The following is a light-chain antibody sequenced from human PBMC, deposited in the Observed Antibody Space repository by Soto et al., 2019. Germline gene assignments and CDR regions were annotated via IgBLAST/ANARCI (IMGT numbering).Light chain of an antibody. CDR1: QTVRNNY. Sequence: ELVLTQSPGTLSLSLGERATLSCRARQTVRNNYLARYQQKPGQAPRLLIYDASSRATGIPDRFSGGGSGTDFTLTISRLEPEDFAVCYCQQFSSYPLTFGGGTKVDIK. CDR3: QQFSSYPLT. J-gene: IGKJ4*01. V-gene: IGKV3-20*01. CDR2: DAS.